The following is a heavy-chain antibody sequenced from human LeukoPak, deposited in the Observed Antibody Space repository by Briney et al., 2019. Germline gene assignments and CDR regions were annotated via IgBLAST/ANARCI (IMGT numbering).Heavy chain of an antibody. CDR1: GGTFSSYA. CDR2: IIPILGIA. CDR3: TRLGYCSSTSCYDRYNWFDP. Sequence: SVKVSCKASGGTFSSYAISWVRQAPGQGLEWMGRIIPILGIANYAQKFQGRVTITADKSTSTAYMELSSLRSEDTAVYYCTRLGYCSSTSCYDRYNWFDPWGQGTLVTVSS. J-gene: IGHJ5*02. D-gene: IGHD2-2*03. V-gene: IGHV1-69*04.